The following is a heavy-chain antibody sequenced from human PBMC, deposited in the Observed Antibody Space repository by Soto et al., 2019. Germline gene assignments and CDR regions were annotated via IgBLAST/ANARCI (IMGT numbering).Heavy chain of an antibody. D-gene: IGHD5-12*01. Sequence: GGSLRLSCAASGFTFSSYAMSWVRQAPGKGLEWVSAISGSGGSTYYADSVKGRFTISRDNSKNTLYLQMNSLRAEDTAVYYCAKGSLRGYSGYDFFDYWGQGTLVTVSS. CDR1: GFTFSSYA. CDR3: AKGSLRGYSGYDFFDY. CDR2: ISGSGGST. J-gene: IGHJ4*02. V-gene: IGHV3-23*01.